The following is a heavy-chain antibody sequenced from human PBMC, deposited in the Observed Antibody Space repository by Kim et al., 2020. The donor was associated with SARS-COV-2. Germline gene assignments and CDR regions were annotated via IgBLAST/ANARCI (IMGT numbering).Heavy chain of an antibody. D-gene: IGHD3-10*01. Sequence: SETLSLTCAVSGGSISSSNWWSWVRQPPGKGLEWIGEIYHSGSTNYNPSLKSRVTISVDKSKNQFSLKLSSVTAADTAVYYCARDGNYYGSGSYAYWGQGTLVTVSS. CDR1: GGSISSSNW. V-gene: IGHV4-4*02. CDR2: IYHSGST. J-gene: IGHJ4*02. CDR3: ARDGNYYGSGSYAY.